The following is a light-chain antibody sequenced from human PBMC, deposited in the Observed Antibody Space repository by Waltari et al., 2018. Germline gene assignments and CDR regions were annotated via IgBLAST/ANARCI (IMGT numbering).Light chain of an antibody. V-gene: IGLV2-14*01. CDR1: SRDVGYFNH. Sequence: QSALTQPASVSGSPGQSITISCTGTSRDVGYFNHVSWFQHHPDIAPKLLIYALTDRPAGVSSRFYGSKSVNTASLTISGLQAEDEADYYCSSYTGRGTVIFGGGTKLTVL. CDR3: SSYTGRGTVI. J-gene: IGLJ2*01. CDR2: ALT.